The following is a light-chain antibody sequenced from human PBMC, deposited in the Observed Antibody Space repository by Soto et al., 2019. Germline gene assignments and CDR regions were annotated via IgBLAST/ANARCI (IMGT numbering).Light chain of an antibody. J-gene: IGLJ1*01. CDR1: SSNIGAGYD. CDR2: ANN. Sequence: QSVLTQPPSVSGAPGQRVTISCTGTSSNIGAGYDVHWYQQLPGTAPKLFMYANNNRPSWVPDRFSGSKSGTSASLAITGLQDEDEADYYCQSYDSSMSGYVFGTGTKVTVL. V-gene: IGLV1-40*01. CDR3: QSYDSSMSGYV.